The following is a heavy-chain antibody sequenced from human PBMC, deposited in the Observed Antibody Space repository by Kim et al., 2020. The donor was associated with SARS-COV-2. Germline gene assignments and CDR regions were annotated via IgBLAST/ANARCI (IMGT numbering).Heavy chain of an antibody. CDR1: GDTFTSYD. Sequence: ASVKVSCKAVGDTFTSYDTNWVRQATGQGLEWMGWMNPNSGNTGYAQKFQGRVTMTRNTSISTAYMELSSLRSEDTAVYYCARLIKNTVTTSWYFDLWGRGILVSVSS. CDR2: MNPNSGNT. J-gene: IGHJ2*01. D-gene: IGHD4-17*01. V-gene: IGHV1-8*01. CDR3: ARLIKNTVTTSWYFDL.